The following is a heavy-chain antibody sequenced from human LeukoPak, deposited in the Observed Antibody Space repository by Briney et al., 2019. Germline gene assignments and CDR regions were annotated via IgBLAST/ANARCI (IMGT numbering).Heavy chain of an antibody. CDR2: IYYSGIT. CDR3: ARHHGSERSYNWFDP. Sequence: SETLSLTCTVSGGSISSYYWSWIRQPPGKRLEWIAYIYYSGITNYNPSLKSRVTISVDTSKNQFSLKLTTVIAADTAVYYCARHHGSERSYNWFDPWGQGTLVTVSS. D-gene: IGHD3-10*01. J-gene: IGHJ5*02. CDR1: GGSISSYY. V-gene: IGHV4-59*08.